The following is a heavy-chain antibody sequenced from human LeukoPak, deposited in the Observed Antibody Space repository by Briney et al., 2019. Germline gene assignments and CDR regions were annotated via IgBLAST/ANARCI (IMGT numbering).Heavy chain of an antibody. J-gene: IGHJ3*02. Sequence: GASVNVSFKSSGYTFTGYYMPWVRQAPAEGLEWMGWINTNSGDPTYAQGFTGRFVFSLDTSVSTAYLQISSLRAEDTAVYYCARFRPHGYYDTFDIWGQGTMVTVS. CDR2: INTNSGDP. CDR3: ARFRPHGYYDTFDI. D-gene: IGHD5-18*01. CDR1: GYTFTGYY. V-gene: IGHV7-4-1*02.